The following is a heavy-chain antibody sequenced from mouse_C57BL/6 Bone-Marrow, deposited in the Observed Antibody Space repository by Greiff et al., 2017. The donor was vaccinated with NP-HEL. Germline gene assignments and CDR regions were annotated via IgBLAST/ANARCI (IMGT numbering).Heavy chain of an antibody. V-gene: IGHV1-82*01. CDR1: GYAFSSSW. CDR2: IYPGDGDT. J-gene: IGHJ2*01. Sequence: VQLQQSGPELVKPGASVKISCKASGYAFSSSWMNWVKQRPGKGLEWIGRIYPGDGDTNYNGKFKGKATLTADKSSSTAYMQLSSLTSEDSAVYFCAPLLRSFFDYWGQGTTLTVSS. D-gene: IGHD1-1*01. CDR3: APLLRSFFDY.